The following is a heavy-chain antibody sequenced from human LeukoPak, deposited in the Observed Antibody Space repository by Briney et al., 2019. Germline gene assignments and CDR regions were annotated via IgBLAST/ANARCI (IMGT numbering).Heavy chain of an antibody. J-gene: IGHJ4*02. D-gene: IGHD1-1*01. CDR1: GGSISSGGYS. V-gene: IGHV4-30-2*05. CDR3: ARDSAGIGTVDY. CDR2: IYHSGST. Sequence: SQTLSLTCAVSGGSISSGGYSWSWIRQPPGTGLEWIGYIYHSGSTYYNPSLKSRVTISVDTSKNQFSLRLSSVTAADTAVYYCARDSAGIGTVDYWGQGTLVTVSS.